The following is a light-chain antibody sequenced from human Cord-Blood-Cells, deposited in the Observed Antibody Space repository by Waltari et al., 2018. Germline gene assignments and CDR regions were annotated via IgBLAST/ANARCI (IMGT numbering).Light chain of an antibody. CDR2: DVS. V-gene: IGLV2-14*01. CDR3: SSYTSSSTLVV. Sequence: QSALTQPASVSGSPGQSITISCTGTSSDVGGYNYVSWYQQHPGKAPKLMIYDVSKRPSGVSNRFSGSKSGNTASLTISGLQAEDEADYYCSSYTSSSTLVVFGGVTKLTVL. CDR1: SSDVGGYNY. J-gene: IGLJ2*01.